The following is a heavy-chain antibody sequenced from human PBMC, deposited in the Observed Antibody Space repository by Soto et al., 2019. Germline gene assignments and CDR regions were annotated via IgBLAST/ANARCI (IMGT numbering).Heavy chain of an antibody. Sequence: QVQLVRSGAEVKKPGASVKVSCKASGYTFTSYGISWVRQAPGQGLEWMGWISAYNGNTNYAQKLQGRVTITTDTSTSTAYMELRSLRSDDTAVYYCARDLDIVVVVAPGYWGQGTQVTVSS. V-gene: IGHV1-18*01. J-gene: IGHJ4*02. D-gene: IGHD2-15*01. CDR3: ARDLDIVVVVAPGY. CDR1: GYTFTSYG. CDR2: ISAYNGNT.